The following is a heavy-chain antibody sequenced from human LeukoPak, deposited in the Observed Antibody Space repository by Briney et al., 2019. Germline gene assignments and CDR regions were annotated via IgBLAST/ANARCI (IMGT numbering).Heavy chain of an antibody. D-gene: IGHD3-22*01. Sequence: KPGGSLRLSCAASGFTFSTYSMKWVRQAPGKGLEGVSSISRSSSYIYYADSVKGRFTISRDTAKNSLYLQMNRLRAEDTAVYYCAREGGSGYSVDYWGLGTLVTVSS. CDR3: AREGGSGYSVDY. CDR2: ISRSSSYI. V-gene: IGHV3-21*01. J-gene: IGHJ4*02. CDR1: GFTFSTYS.